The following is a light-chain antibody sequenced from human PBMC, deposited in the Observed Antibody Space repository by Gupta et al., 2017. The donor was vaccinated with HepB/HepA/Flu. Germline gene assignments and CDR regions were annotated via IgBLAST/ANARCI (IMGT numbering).Light chain of an antibody. J-gene: IGLJ1*01. CDR3: QAWDSSTGV. CDR1: KLGDKY. CDR2: KDS. Sequence: SYELTQPPSVSVSPGQTASITCSGDKLGDKYACWYQQKPGQSPVLVIYKDSKRPSGIPERFSGSNSGTTATLTISGTQAMDEADYYCQAWDSSTGVFGTGTKVTVL. V-gene: IGLV3-1*01.